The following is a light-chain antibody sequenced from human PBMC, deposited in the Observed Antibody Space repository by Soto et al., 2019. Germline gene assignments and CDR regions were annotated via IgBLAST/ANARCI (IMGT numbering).Light chain of an antibody. V-gene: IGLV2-14*01. CDR2: EVT. CDR3: TTYSSRYPHVL. CDR1: DSDVGGYNY. Sequence: QSVLTQPASVSGSPGQSITFSCTGTDSDVGGYNYVSWYQQHPGKAPKLMIFEVTNRPAGVSHRFSGSKSGNTASLTISGLQAADEADYNSTTYSSRYPHVLFGGGPKLTVL. J-gene: IGLJ2*01.